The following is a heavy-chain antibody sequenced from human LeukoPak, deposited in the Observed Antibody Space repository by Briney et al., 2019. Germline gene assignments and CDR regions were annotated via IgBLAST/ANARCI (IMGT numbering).Heavy chain of an antibody. CDR3: ASFTRYDFWSGPFDY. Sequence: ASVKVSCKASGGTFSSYAISWVRQAPGQGLEWMGRIIPIFGTANYAQKFQGRVTITTDESTSTAYMELSSLRSEDTAVYYCASFTRYDFWSGPFDYWGQGTLVTVSS. CDR1: GGTFSSYA. V-gene: IGHV1-69*05. CDR2: IIPIFGTA. J-gene: IGHJ4*02. D-gene: IGHD3-3*01.